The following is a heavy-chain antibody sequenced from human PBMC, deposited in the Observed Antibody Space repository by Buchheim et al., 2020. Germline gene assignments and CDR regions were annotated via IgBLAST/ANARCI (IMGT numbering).Heavy chain of an antibody. V-gene: IGHV4-39*07. D-gene: IGHD2-15*01. CDR1: GGSIRSSSYY. CDR2: IYYSGNS. Sequence: QLQLQESGPGLVKPSETLSLTCTVSGGSIRSSSYYWGWIRQPPGKGLEWIGSIYYSGNSYKNPSLKSRVTISVDTSKNQFSLKVSSVTAADTAVYYCARQGWGYCTAGSCRGEDYFDYWGQGTL. CDR3: ARQGWGYCTAGSCRGEDYFDY. J-gene: IGHJ4*02.